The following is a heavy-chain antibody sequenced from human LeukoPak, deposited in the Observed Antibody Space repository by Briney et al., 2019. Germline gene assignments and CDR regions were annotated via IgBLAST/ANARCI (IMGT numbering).Heavy chain of an antibody. J-gene: IGHJ4*02. CDR3: ARESDYGDHEGFDY. V-gene: IGHV4-59*01. D-gene: IGHD4-17*01. CDR1: GGSSSGFY. CDR2: VYNSEYT. Sequence: SETLSLTCTVSGGSSSGFYWSWIRQPPGKGLEWVGYVYNSEYTSYNPSLKSRVTISVDTSKNQFSLKLSSVTAADTAVYYCARESDYGDHEGFDYWGQGTLVTVSS.